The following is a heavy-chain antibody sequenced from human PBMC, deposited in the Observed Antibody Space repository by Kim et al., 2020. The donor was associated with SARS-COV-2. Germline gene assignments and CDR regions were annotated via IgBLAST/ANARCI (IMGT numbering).Heavy chain of an antibody. J-gene: IGHJ6*02. CDR1: GFTFSSYE. V-gene: IGHV3-48*03. CDR3: ARDRWYQNANYYYYYGMDV. D-gene: IGHD6-13*01. CDR2: ISSSGSTI. Sequence: GGSLRLSCAASGFTFSSYEMNWVRQAPGKGLEWVSYISSSGSTIYYADSVKGRFTISRDNAKNSLYLQMNSLRAEDTAVYYCARDRWYQNANYYYYYGMDVWGQGTTVTVSS.